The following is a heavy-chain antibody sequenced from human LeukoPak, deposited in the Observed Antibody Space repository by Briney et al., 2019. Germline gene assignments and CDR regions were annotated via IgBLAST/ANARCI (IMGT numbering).Heavy chain of an antibody. CDR1: GFTFSSYA. CDR2: ISYDGSNK. Sequence: PGGSLRLSCAASGFTFSSYAMHWVRQAPGKGLEWVAVISYDGSNKYYADSVKGRFTISRDNSKNTLYLQMNSLRAEDTAVYYCARKSGGPFDYWGQGTLVTVSS. V-gene: IGHV3-30-3*01. J-gene: IGHJ4*02. CDR3: ARKSGGPFDY. D-gene: IGHD3-10*01.